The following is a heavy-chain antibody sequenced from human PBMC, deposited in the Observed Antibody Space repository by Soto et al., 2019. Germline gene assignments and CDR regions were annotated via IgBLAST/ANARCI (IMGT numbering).Heavy chain of an antibody. Sequence: PSETLSLTCAVSGGSISSGGYSWSWIRQPPGKGLEWIGYIYHSGSTYYNPSLKSRVTISVDRSKNQFSLKLSSVTAADTAVYYCARGTDRGWFDPWGQGTLVTVSS. D-gene: IGHD3-10*01. CDR2: IYHSGST. CDR3: ARGTDRGWFDP. CDR1: GGSISSGGYS. V-gene: IGHV4-30-2*01. J-gene: IGHJ5*02.